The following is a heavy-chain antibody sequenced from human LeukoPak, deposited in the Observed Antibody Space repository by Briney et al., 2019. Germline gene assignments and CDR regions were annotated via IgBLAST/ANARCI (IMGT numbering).Heavy chain of an antibody. D-gene: IGHD3-22*01. CDR3: AKDRRSSGHPFDY. Sequence: PGGSLRLSCAASGFTFSTYAMSWVRQAPGKGLEWVSAISGSGITTYYADSVKGRFTISRDNSENTLYLQMNSLRAEDTAVYYCAKDRRSSGHPFDYWGQGTLVTVSS. CDR2: ISGSGITT. V-gene: IGHV3-23*01. CDR1: GFTFSTYA. J-gene: IGHJ4*02.